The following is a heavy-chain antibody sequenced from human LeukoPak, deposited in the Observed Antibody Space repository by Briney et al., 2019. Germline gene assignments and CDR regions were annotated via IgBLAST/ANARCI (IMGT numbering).Heavy chain of an antibody. CDR2: IYYSGST. V-gene: IGHV4-39*01. CDR1: GGSISSSSYY. Sequence: SETLSLTCTVSGGSISSSSYYWGWIRQPPGKGLEWIGSIYYSGSTYYNPSIKSRVTISVDTSKNQFSLKLSSVTAADTAVYYCARQKRDIAARLENWFDPWGQGTLVTVSS. J-gene: IGHJ5*02. D-gene: IGHD6-6*01. CDR3: ARQKRDIAARLENWFDP.